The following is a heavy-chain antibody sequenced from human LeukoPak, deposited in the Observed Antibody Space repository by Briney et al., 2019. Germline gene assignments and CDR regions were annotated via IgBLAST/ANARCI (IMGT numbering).Heavy chain of an antibody. J-gene: IGHJ4*02. V-gene: IGHV3-23*01. CDR2: ISGSGGST. CDR3: AKARYYYDSSGYQRFDY. CDR1: GFTFSSYA. D-gene: IGHD3-22*01. Sequence: PGGSLRLSCAASGFTFSSYAMSWVRQTPGKGLEWVSVISGSGGSTYYADSVKGRFTISRDNSKNTLYLQMNSLRAEDTAVYYCAKARYYYDSSGYQRFDYWGQGTLVTVSS.